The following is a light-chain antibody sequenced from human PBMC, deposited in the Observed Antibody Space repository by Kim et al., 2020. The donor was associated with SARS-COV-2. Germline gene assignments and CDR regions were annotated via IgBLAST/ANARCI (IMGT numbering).Light chain of an antibody. J-gene: IGKJ3*01. CDR1: QTVSSNY. V-gene: IGKV3-20*01. CDR3: QHFDSLTGVT. Sequence: EMVLTQSPGTLSLSPGERATLSCRASQTVSSNYLAWYQQKPGQSPRLLIYNTSSRATGIPDRFSGSGSGTDFTLTISRLEPEDFAVYYCQHFDSLTGVTFGPGTKVDIK. CDR2: NTS.